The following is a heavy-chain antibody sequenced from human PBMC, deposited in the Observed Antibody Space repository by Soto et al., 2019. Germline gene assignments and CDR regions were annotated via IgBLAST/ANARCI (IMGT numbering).Heavy chain of an antibody. CDR3: ARDEVPAAKWDLPWFDP. CDR1: GFTFSSYS. CDR2: ISSSSSYI. V-gene: IGHV3-21*01. D-gene: IGHD2-2*01. J-gene: IGHJ5*02. Sequence: GGSLRLSCAASGFTFSSYSMNWVRQAPGKGLEWVSSISSSSSYIYYADSVKGRFTISRDNAKNSLYLQMNSLRAEDTAVYYCARDEVPAAKWDLPWFDPWGQGTLVTVSS.